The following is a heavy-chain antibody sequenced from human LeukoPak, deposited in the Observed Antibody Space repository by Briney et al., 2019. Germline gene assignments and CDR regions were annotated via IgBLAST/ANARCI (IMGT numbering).Heavy chain of an antibody. Sequence: GECLKSSCKGSAYSFTSCWIGWVRQMPGKGLEWMGIIYPGDSDTRYSPSFQGQVTISADKSISTAYLQWSSLKASDTAIDYCARPAASGNWAAFDIWRQGTMVTVSS. J-gene: IGHJ3*02. CDR3: ARPAASGNWAAFDI. V-gene: IGHV5-51*01. D-gene: IGHD7-27*01. CDR2: IYPGDSDT. CDR1: AYSFTSCW.